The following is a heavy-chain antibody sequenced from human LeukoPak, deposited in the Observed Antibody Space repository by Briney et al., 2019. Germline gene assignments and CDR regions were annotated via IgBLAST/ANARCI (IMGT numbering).Heavy chain of an antibody. CDR1: GFTFSSYG. D-gene: IGHD1-14*01. Sequence: PGGSLRLSCAASGFTFSSYGMHWVRQAPGKGLEWVAVIWYDGSNKYYADSVKGRFTISRDNSKNTLYLQMNSLRAEDTAVYYCARDLYRMGRDNWFDPWGQGTLVTVSS. V-gene: IGHV3-33*01. CDR2: IWYDGSNK. CDR3: ARDLYRMGRDNWFDP. J-gene: IGHJ5*02.